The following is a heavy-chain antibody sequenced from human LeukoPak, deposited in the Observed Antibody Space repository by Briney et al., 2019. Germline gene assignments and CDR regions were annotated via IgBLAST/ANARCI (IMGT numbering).Heavy chain of an antibody. Sequence: PGRSLRLSCAASGFTLSSYAMHWVRQASGKGLEWVAVISFDGSNKYYTDSVKGRFTISRDNSKNTLYLQMNSLRAEDTAVYYCARGSLGLAFDIWGQGAMVTVSS. V-gene: IGHV3-30-3*01. D-gene: IGHD3-16*02. J-gene: IGHJ3*02. CDR2: ISFDGSNK. CDR3: ARGSLGLAFDI. CDR1: GFTLSSYA.